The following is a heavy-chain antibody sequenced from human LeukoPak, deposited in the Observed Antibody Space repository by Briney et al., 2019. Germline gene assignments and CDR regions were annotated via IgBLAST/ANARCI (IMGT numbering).Heavy chain of an antibody. D-gene: IGHD6-19*01. CDR3: ARWAVAGYYFDY. V-gene: IGHV4-59*01. CDR1: GGSISSYY. Sequence: SETLSLTCTVSGGSISSYYWSWIRQPPGKGLEWIGYIYYSESTNYNPSLQSRVTISVDTSKNQFSLKLSSVTAADTTVYYCARWAVAGYYFDYWGQGTLVTVSS. CDR2: IYYSEST. J-gene: IGHJ4*02.